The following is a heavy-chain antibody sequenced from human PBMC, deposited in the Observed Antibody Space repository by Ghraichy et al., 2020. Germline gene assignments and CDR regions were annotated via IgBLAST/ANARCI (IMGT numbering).Heavy chain of an antibody. V-gene: IGHV4-34*01. J-gene: IGHJ5*02. Sequence: NLLEENGEINHSGSTNYNPSLKSRVTISVDTSKNQFSLKLSSVTAADTAVYYCARAPMIGGKDWFDPLFQVT. CDR2: INHSGST. D-gene: IGHD3-22*01. CDR3: ARAPMIGGKDWFDP.